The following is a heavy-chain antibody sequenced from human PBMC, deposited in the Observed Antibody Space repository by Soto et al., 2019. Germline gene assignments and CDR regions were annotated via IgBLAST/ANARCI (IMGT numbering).Heavy chain of an antibody. CDR2: ISAYNDNT. J-gene: IGHJ4*02. CDR3: ARVSGIVVVPAATHDY. V-gene: IGHV1-18*01. CDR1: GYTFTSYG. D-gene: IGHD2-2*01. Sequence: ASVKVSCKASGYTFTSYGITWVRQAPGQGLEWMGWISAYNDNTNYAQKLQGRVTMTTETSTSTAYMELRSLRSDDTAVYYCARVSGIVVVPAATHDYWGQGTLVTVSS.